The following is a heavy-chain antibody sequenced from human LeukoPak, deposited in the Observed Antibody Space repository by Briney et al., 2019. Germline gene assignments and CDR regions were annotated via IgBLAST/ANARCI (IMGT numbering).Heavy chain of an antibody. CDR3: ARDLRVGARFDY. J-gene: IGHJ4*02. V-gene: IGHV3-66*01. CDR2: IYSGGST. D-gene: IGHD1-26*01. CDR1: GFTVSSNY. Sequence: GGCLRLSCAASGFTVSSNYMSWVRQAPGKGLEWVSVIYSGGSTYYADSVKGRFTISRDNSKNTLYLQMNSLRAEDTAVYYCARDLRVGARFDYWGQGTLVTVSS.